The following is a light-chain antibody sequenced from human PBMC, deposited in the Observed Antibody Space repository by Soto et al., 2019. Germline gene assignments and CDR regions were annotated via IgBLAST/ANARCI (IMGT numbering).Light chain of an antibody. CDR1: SGDVGGYNY. J-gene: IGLJ1*01. V-gene: IGLV2-14*01. CDR2: DVS. Sequence: QSVLTQPASVSGSPGQSITISCTGTSGDVGGYNYVSWYQQHPGKAPRLMIYDVSNRPSGVSNRFSGSKSGNTASLTISGLQAEDEADYYCSSYASSSTLYVFXTGTKVTVL. CDR3: SSYASSSTLYV.